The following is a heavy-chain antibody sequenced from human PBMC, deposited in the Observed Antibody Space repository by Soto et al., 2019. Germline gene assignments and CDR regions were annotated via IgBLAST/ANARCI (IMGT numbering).Heavy chain of an antibody. CDR3: ARGGIVVVPAAVYYYGMAV. J-gene: IGHJ6*02. D-gene: IGHD2-2*01. CDR2: INAGNGNT. Sequence: ASVKVSCKASGYTFTSYAMHWVRQAPGQRLEWMGWINAGNGNTKYSQKFQGRVTITRDTSASTAYMELSSLRSEDTAVYYCARGGIVVVPAAVYYYGMAVWGQGTTVTVSS. V-gene: IGHV1-3*01. CDR1: GYTFTSYA.